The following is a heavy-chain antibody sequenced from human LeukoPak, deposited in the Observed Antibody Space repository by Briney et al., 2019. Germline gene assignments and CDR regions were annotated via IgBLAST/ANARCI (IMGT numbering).Heavy chain of an antibody. CDR1: GYTFTSYD. CDR3: VVRTGSYWFDP. J-gene: IGHJ5*02. CDR2: MIPNSGNT. V-gene: IGHV1-8*01. Sequence: ASVKVSCKASGYTFTSYDINWVRQATGQGLEWMGWMIPNSGNTGYAQKFQGRVTMTRNTSISTAYMELSSLRSEDTAVYYCVVRTGSYWFDPWGQGTLVTVSS. D-gene: IGHD1-26*01.